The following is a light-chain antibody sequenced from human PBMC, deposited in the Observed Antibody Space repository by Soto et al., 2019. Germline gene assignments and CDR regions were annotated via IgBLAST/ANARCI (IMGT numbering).Light chain of an antibody. Sequence: EIVLTQSPATLSLSPGERATLSCRASQSVSSYLAWYQQKPGQAPRLLIYDASNRATGIPARFSGSGSGTDFTLTINSLQPEDFATYSCQQSYSTPITFGQGTRLEIK. CDR1: QSVSSY. V-gene: IGKV3-11*01. CDR3: QQSYSTPIT. CDR2: DAS. J-gene: IGKJ5*01.